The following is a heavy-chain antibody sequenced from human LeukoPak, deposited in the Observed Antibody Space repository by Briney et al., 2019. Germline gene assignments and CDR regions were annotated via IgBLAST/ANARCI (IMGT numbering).Heavy chain of an antibody. CDR3: AADRGYYDTIGYTYNWFDP. CDR1: GGSISSSSYY. J-gene: IGHJ5*02. CDR2: IYYSGST. D-gene: IGHD3-22*01. Sequence: SETLSLTCTVSGGSISSSSYYWGWIRQPPGKGLEWIGSIYYSGSTYYNPSLKSRVTISVDTSKNQFSLKLSSVTAADTAVYYCAADRGYYDTIGYTYNWFDPWGQGTLVTVTS. V-gene: IGHV4-39*07.